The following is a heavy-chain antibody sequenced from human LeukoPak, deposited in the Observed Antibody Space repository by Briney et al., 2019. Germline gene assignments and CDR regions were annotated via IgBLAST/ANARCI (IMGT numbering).Heavy chain of an antibody. CDR1: GYTFTSYG. Sequence: ASVKVSCKASGYTFTSYGIRGVRQAPGQGREGRGWISAYNGNTNYAQKLQGRVTMTTDTSTSTAYMELRSLRSDDTAVYYCARGLDIVVVPAAIGYYGMDVWGKGTTVTVSS. J-gene: IGHJ6*04. D-gene: IGHD2-2*02. CDR3: ARGLDIVVVPAAIGYYGMDV. V-gene: IGHV1-18*04. CDR2: ISAYNGNT.